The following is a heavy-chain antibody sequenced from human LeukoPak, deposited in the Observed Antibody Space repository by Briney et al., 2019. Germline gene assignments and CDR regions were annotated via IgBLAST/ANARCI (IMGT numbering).Heavy chain of an antibody. J-gene: IGHJ4*02. Sequence: GGSLRLSCAGSGFTFSTTAMSWVRQAPGKGLEWVSAISANGDDTFYADSVKGRFTVSRDNSKNTLYLQMNSLRAEDTAVYYCAKDLWQQWLGNFDYWGQGTLVTVSS. CDR1: GFTFSTTA. CDR2: ISANGDDT. CDR3: AKDLWQQWLGNFDY. D-gene: IGHD6-19*01. V-gene: IGHV3-23*01.